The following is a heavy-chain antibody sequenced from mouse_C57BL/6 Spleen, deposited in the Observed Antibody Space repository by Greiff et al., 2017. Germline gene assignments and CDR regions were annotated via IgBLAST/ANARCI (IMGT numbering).Heavy chain of an antibody. CDR2: IDPSDSYT. Sequence: QVQLQQPGAELVRPGTSVKLSCKASGYTFTSYWMHWVKQRPGQGLEWIGVIDPSDSYTNYNQKFKGKATLTVDTSSSTAYMQLSSLTSEDSAVYYCARYYSNYGGCFAYWGQGTLVTVSA. CDR3: ARYYSNYGGCFAY. J-gene: IGHJ3*01. V-gene: IGHV1-59*01. D-gene: IGHD2-5*01. CDR1: GYTFTSYW.